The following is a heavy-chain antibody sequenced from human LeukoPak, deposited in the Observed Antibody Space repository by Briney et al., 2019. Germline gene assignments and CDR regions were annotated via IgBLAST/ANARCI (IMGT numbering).Heavy chain of an antibody. V-gene: IGHV4-59*01. Sequence: SETLSLTCIVSGGSITDYYWSWIRQPPGKGLEWIGYIHYTGSTNYNPSLKSRLAISLDTSKNQFSLKLSSVTAADTAVYYCASLSSGHGALDFWGQGALVTVPS. CDR3: ASLSSGHGALDF. CDR2: IHYTGST. J-gene: IGHJ4*02. D-gene: IGHD5-12*01. CDR1: GGSITDYY.